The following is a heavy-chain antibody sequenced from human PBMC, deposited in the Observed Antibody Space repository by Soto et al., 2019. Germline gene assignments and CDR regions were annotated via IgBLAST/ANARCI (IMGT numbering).Heavy chain of an antibody. V-gene: IGHV4-59*08. CDR3: ARRGGSSTCDWAFDI. CDR1: GGSTSSYH. D-gene: IGHD2-2*01. CDR2: ISYIGST. J-gene: IGHJ3*02. Sequence: QVQLQESGPGLVKPSETLSLTCTVSGGSTSSYHWSWIRQPPGKGLEWIGYISYIGSTDYNPSFKSRVTISVDTSKNQVPMNLRSLTAADTAMYYCARRGGSSTCDWAFDIWGQGTMLIVSS.